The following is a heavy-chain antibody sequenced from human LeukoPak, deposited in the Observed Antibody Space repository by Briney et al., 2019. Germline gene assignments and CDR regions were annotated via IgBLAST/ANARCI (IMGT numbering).Heavy chain of an antibody. D-gene: IGHD3-10*01. CDR2: IYPGDSDT. CDR1: EYSFTNYW. CDR3: ARRLPSMVRGVHAFDI. V-gene: IGHV5-51*01. J-gene: IGHJ3*02. Sequence: GESLKISCKGSEYSFTNYWIGWVRQMPGKGLEWMGIIYPGDSDTRYSPSFQGQVTISADKSISTAYLQWSSLKASDTAMYYCARRLPSMVRGVHAFDIWGQGTMVTVSS.